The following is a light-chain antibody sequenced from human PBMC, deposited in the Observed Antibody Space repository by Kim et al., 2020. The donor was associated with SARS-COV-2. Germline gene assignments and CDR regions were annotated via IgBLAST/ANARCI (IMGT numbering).Light chain of an antibody. CDR1: QSVDSC. CDR3: QQRNKWPPMT. Sequence: ENVLTQSPATLSLSPGETATLSCRASQSVDSCLAWYQQKPGQAPRLLIYDTSNRATGIPARFSGSGSGTDFTLTISSLEPEDFAVYYCQQRNKWPPMTFGQGIRLDIK. J-gene: IGKJ5*01. CDR2: DTS. V-gene: IGKV3-11*01.